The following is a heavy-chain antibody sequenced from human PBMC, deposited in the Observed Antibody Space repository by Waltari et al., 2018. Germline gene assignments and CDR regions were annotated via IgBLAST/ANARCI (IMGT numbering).Heavy chain of an antibody. Sequence: QVQLVQSGAEVKKPGASVKVSCKASGYTFTGYYMHWVRQATGQGLEWMGRINPNSVGTNYAQKFQGRVTMTRDTSISTAYMELSRLRSDDTAVYYCARAQQQLALWWFDPWGQGTLVTVSS. CDR1: GYTFTGYY. CDR3: ARAQQQLALWWFDP. J-gene: IGHJ5*02. D-gene: IGHD6-13*01. V-gene: IGHV1-2*06. CDR2: INPNSVGT.